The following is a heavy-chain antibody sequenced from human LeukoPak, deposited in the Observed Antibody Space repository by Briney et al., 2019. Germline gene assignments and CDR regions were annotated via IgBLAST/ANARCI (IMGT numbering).Heavy chain of an antibody. Sequence: PGGSLRLSCADSGFTFDDYAMHWVRQAPGKGLEWVSGISWNSGSIGYADSVKGRFTISRDNAKNSLYLQMNSLRAEDTALYYCAKDTGYSSSWYDYWGQGTLVTVSS. J-gene: IGHJ4*02. CDR1: GFTFDDYA. V-gene: IGHV3-9*01. CDR3: AKDTGYSSSWYDY. CDR2: ISWNSGSI. D-gene: IGHD6-13*01.